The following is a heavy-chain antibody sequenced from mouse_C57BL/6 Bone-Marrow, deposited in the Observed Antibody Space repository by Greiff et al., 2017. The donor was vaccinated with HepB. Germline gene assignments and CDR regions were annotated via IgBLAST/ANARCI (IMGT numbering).Heavy chain of an antibody. CDR1: GYTFTSYW. V-gene: IGHV1-55*01. CDR3: ARLGSYYYGSSYGYFDV. D-gene: IGHD1-1*01. CDR2: IYPGSGST. J-gene: IGHJ1*03. Sequence: VKLQQPGAELVKPGASVKMSCKASGYTFTSYWITWVKQRPGQGLEWIGDIYPGSGSTNYNEKFKSKATLTVDTSSSTAYMQLSSLTSEDSAVYYCARLGSYYYGSSYGYFDVWGTGTTVTVSS.